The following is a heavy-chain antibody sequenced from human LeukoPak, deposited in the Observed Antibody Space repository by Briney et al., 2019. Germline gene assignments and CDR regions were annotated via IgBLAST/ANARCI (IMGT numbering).Heavy chain of an antibody. CDR3: ARDGDYFDY. V-gene: IGHV3-7*01. CDR1: GFTFKNYW. D-gene: IGHD4-17*01. CDR2: IKKDGSDT. Sequence: PGGSLRLSCAAYGFTFKNYWMSWVRQAPGKGLEWVANIKKDGSDTYYVDSVKGRFTISRDNAKNSLYLQMNSLRVEDTAVYYCARDGDYFDYWGQGTPVTVSS. J-gene: IGHJ4*02.